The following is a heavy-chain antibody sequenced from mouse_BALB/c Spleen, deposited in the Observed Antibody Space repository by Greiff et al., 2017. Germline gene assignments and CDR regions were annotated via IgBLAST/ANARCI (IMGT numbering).Heavy chain of an antibody. Sequence: VQLQQSGAELVKPGASVKLSCTASGFNIKDTYMHWVKQRPEQGLEWIGRIDPANGNTKYDPKFQGKATKTADTSSNTAYLQLSSLTSEDTAVYYCASRAYYAMDYWGQGASVTVSS. CDR1: GFNIKDTY. V-gene: IGHV14-3*02. CDR2: IDPANGNT. CDR3: ASRAYYAMDY. J-gene: IGHJ4*01.